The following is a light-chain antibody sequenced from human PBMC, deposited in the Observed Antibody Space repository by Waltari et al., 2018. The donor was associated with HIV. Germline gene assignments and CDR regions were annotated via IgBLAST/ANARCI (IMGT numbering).Light chain of an antibody. Sequence: SYELTQPPSVSVSPGQTARITCSGDALATKYSYWYQQKPGQAPLLLIYKDTERPSGIPECFSGSSSGTTGTLTISGVQAEDEADYYCQSTDSSITYVVFGGGTKLTVL. V-gene: IGLV3-25*03. CDR2: KDT. CDR1: ALATKY. CDR3: QSTDSSITYVV. J-gene: IGLJ3*02.